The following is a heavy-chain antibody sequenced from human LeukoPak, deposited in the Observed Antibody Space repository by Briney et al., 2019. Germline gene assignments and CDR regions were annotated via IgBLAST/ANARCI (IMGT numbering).Heavy chain of an antibody. CDR1: GFPFSTFW. Sequence: PGGSLRLSCAVSGFPFSTFWMSWVRQAPGKGLEWVSAISGSGGSTYYADSVKGRFTISRDNSKNTLYLQMNSLRAEDTAVYYCAKSQGFSSWSSNFDYWGQGTLVTVSS. D-gene: IGHD6-13*01. V-gene: IGHV3-23*01. CDR2: ISGSGGST. CDR3: AKSQGFSSWSSNFDY. J-gene: IGHJ4*02.